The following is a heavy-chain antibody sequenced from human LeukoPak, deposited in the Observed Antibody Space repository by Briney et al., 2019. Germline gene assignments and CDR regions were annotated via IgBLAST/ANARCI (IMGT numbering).Heavy chain of an antibody. D-gene: IGHD4/OR15-4a*01. J-gene: IGHJ5*02. CDR2: IWYDGSNK. CDR1: GFTFSRYG. CDR3: AKLWWAANWFDP. V-gene: IGHV3-33*06. Sequence: GRSLRLSCAASGFTFSRYGMHWVRQAPGKGLEWVAIIWYDGSNKYYADSVKGRFIISRDNSKNTLYLQMNSLRAEDTAVYYCAKLWWAANWFDPWGQGTLVTVSS.